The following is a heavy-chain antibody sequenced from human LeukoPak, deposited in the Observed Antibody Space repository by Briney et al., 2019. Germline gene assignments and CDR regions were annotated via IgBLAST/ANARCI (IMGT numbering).Heavy chain of an antibody. J-gene: IGHJ6*03. CDR2: INPNSGST. CDR3: ARGGAPLFYYYMDV. CDR1: GYTFTSYD. Sequence: ASVKVSCKASGYTFTSYDINWVRQAPGQGLEWMGWINPNSGSTNFAQKFQGRVTMTRDTSISTAYMELSRLRSDDTAVYYCARGGAPLFYYYMDVWGKGTTVTISS. D-gene: IGHD3-10*01. V-gene: IGHV1-2*02.